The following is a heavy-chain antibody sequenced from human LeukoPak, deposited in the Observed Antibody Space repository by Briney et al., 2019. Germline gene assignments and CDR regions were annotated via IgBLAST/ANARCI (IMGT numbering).Heavy chain of an antibody. V-gene: IGHV3-23*01. CDR2: ISGSGDTA. Sequence: GGSLRLSCAASGFTFSNYAMSWVRQAPGKGLEWLSLISGSGDTAYYLDSVKGRFTISRDNSKNTLSLQMNSLRAEDTAVYYCAPDLRGSAWSLDDWGQGTLVTVSS. J-gene: IGHJ4*02. CDR1: GFTFSNYA. D-gene: IGHD6-13*01. CDR3: APDLRGSAWSLDD.